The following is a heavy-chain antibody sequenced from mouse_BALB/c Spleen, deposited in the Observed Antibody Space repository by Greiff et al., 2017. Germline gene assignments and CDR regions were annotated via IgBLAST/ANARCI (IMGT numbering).Heavy chain of an antibody. V-gene: IGHV1-84*02. CDR3: ARPFYYGDYYAMDY. D-gene: IGHD1-2*01. Sequence: QVQLQQSGPELVKPGASVKISCKASGYSFTDYYINWVKQKPGQGLEWIGWIYPGSGNTKYNEKFKGKATLTVDTSSSTAYMQLSSLTSEDTAVYFCARPFYYGDYYAMDYWGQGTSVTVSS. CDR2: IYPGSGNT. J-gene: IGHJ4*01. CDR1: GYSFTDYY.